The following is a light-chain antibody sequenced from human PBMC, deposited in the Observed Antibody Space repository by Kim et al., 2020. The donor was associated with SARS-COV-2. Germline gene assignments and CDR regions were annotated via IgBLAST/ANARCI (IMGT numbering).Light chain of an antibody. J-gene: IGLJ2*01. CDR2: QDA. V-gene: IGLV3-1*01. CDR3: QTWDSSTAI. Sequence: SPEQTATTTCTGDKLGDKYAFWYQQKPGQSPMVVIYQDAKRPSGIPGRFSGSSSGNTATLTISGTQPMDEADYYCQTWDSSTAIFGGGTQLTVL. CDR1: KLGDKY.